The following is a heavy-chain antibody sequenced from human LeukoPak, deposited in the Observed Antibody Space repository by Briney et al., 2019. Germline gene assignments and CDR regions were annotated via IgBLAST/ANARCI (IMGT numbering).Heavy chain of an antibody. CDR2: IKSNSDGGTT. CDR1: GFTFTNAW. CDR3: TTLYGSGAYY. V-gene: IGHV3-15*01. D-gene: IGHD3-10*01. Sequence: KTGGSLRLSCGVSGFTFTNAWVRWVREAPGKGLEWVGQIKSNSDGGTTDYAAPVKGRFSISRDDSKNTLYLQMNSLKTEDTAVYYCTTLYGSGAYYWGQGTLVTVAS. J-gene: IGHJ4*02.